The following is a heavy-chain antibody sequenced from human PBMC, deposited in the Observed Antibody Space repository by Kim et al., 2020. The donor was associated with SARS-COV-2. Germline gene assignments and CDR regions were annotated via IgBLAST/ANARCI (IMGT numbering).Heavy chain of an antibody. V-gene: IGHV3-7*03. J-gene: IGHJ2*01. Sequence: GGSLRLSCVASGFSFTRFWVSWVRQAPGKGLEWVANIKQDGSEKYYVDSVKGRFTISRDNAKNSLFLQMSSLRAEDTAVYFCARDQSLYSSDSSDYLEGYFDLWGRGTLVTVSS. CDR3: ARDQSLYSSDSSDYLEGYFDL. D-gene: IGHD3-22*01. CDR2: IKQDGSEK. CDR1: GFSFTRFW.